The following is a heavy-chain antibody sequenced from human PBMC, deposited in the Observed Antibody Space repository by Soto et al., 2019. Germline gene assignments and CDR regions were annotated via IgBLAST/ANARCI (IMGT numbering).Heavy chain of an antibody. V-gene: IGHV1-8*01. CDR3: ARSYYDSSGYYRGWDYYYGMDV. J-gene: IGHJ6*02. CDR2: MNPNSGNT. CDR1: GYTFTSYD. Sequence: QVQLVQSGAEVKKPGASVKVSCKASGYTFTSYDINWVRQATGQGLEWMGWMNPNSGNTDYAQKFQGRVTMTRNTSISTPYMELSSLRSEDTAVYYGARSYYDSSGYYRGWDYYYGMDVWGQGTTVTVSS. D-gene: IGHD3-22*01.